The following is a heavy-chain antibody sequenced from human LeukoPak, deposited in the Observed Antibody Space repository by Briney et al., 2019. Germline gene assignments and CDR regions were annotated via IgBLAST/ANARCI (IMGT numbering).Heavy chain of an antibody. CDR3: ARDGQQLGF. CDR1: GFTFSSYW. CDR2: IKQDGSEK. D-gene: IGHD6-13*01. Sequence: PGGSLRLSCVASGFTFSSYWMSWVRQAPGKGLEWVANIKQDGSEKYYVDSVKGRFPISRDNAKNSLYLQMNSLRVEDTAVYYCARDGQQLGFWGQGTLVIVSS. V-gene: IGHV3-7*04. J-gene: IGHJ4*02.